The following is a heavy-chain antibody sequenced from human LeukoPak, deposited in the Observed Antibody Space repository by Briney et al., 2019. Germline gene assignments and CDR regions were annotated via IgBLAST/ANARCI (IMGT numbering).Heavy chain of an antibody. CDR3: ARALGYCSSGSCYIDY. V-gene: IGHV3-21*01. CDR1: GFTFSSYS. D-gene: IGHD2-15*01. Sequence: GGSLRLSCAASGFTFSSYSMNWVRQAPGKGLEWVSSISSSSSYIYYADSVKGRFTISRDNAKNSLYLQMNSLRAEDTAVYYCARALGYCSSGSCYIDYWGQGTLVTVSS. CDR2: ISSSSSYI. J-gene: IGHJ4*02.